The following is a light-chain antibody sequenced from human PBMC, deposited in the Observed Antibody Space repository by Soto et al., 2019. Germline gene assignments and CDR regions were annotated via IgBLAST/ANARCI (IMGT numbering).Light chain of an antibody. J-gene: IGKJ1*01. V-gene: IGKV3-20*01. CDR3: QQYSGSPGT. Sequence: EIVLTQSPGTLSLSPGERATLSCRASKSVSDSFLAWYQQKPGQAPRLLIHGASTRATGIPDRFSGSGSGTDFTLSISRLEPEDFAVYYCQQYSGSPGTFGQGTKVDIK. CDR2: GAS. CDR1: KSVSDSF.